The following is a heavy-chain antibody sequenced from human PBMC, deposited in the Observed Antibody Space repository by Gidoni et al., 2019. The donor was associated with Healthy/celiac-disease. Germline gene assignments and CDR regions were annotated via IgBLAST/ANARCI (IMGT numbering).Heavy chain of an antibody. V-gene: IGHV2-70*01. CDR2: IDWDDDK. CDR3: ARTHARIVGATALNFDY. CDR1: GFSLSTSGMC. Sequence: QVTLRESGPALVKPTQTLTLTCTFSGFSLSTSGMCVSWNRQPPGKALEWLALIDWDDDKYYSTSLKTRLTISKDTSKNQVVLTMTNMDPVDTATYYCARTHARIVGATALNFDYWGQGTLVTVSS. J-gene: IGHJ4*02. D-gene: IGHD1-26*01.